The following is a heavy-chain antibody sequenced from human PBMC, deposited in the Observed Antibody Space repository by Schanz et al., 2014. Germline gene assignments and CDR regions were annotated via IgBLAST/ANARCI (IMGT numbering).Heavy chain of an antibody. V-gene: IGHV3-33*06. CDR1: GFTFNSYG. J-gene: IGHJ4*02. D-gene: IGHD2-2*01. CDR3: AKSMYSTSWAFDF. CDR2: IWYDGSNK. Sequence: QVQLVESGGGVVQPGRSLRLSCAASGFTFNSYGMHWVRQAPGKGLEWVAFIWYDGSNKYYADSVKGRFTISRDNSNNTPYVQKNTLRGEDTAVYYCAKSMYSTSWAFDFWGQGAQVTVSS.